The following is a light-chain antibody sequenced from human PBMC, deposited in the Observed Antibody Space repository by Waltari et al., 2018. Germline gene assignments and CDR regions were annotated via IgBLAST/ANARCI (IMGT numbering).Light chain of an antibody. Sequence: EVVMTQSPATLSVSPGEGATVSCRARQSVRTNVSWYQQTPGQAPSLLIYGASTRATGIPDRFIGSGSGTEFILTISSLQSEDFAVYYCQQYNNWPPWTFGQGTKVEIK. CDR2: GAS. V-gene: IGKV3-15*01. CDR3: QQYNNWPPWT. CDR1: QSVRTN. J-gene: IGKJ1*01.